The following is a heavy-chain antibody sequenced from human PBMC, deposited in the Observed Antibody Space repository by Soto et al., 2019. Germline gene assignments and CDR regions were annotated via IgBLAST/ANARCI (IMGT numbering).Heavy chain of an antibody. CDR3: TTTKGRLEPPTNDF. CDR1: GFTFSNAW. Sequence: EVQLVESGGGLVKPGGALRLSCAGSGFTFSNAWMSWVRRAPGQGLEWVGRIKSDAYGGAIDYAAPVKGRFTISRDDSKNTLFLQMNNLVAEETAVYSCTTTKGRLEPPTNDFWGQGTRVIVSS. D-gene: IGHD2-8*01. V-gene: IGHV3-15*01. J-gene: IGHJ4*02. CDR2: IKSDAYGGAI.